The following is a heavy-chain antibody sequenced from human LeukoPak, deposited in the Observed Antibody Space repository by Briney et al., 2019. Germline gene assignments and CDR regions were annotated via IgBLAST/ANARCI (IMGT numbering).Heavy chain of an antibody. Sequence: GASVKVSCKPSGYTFTGYYIHWVRQAPGQGLEWMGWINPNSGGTNYAQKFQGRVTVTRDTSINKTYMDLSSLRYDDTAVYYCARDHRGYSYGYVAYYYMDVWGKGTTVTVSS. J-gene: IGHJ6*03. CDR1: GYTFTGYY. D-gene: IGHD5-18*01. CDR2: INPNSGGT. CDR3: ARDHRGYSYGYVAYYYMDV. V-gene: IGHV1-2*02.